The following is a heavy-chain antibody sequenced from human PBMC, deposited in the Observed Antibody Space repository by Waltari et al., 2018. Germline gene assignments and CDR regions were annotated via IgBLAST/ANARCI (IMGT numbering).Heavy chain of an antibody. CDR3: ATPLLYCSGGSCPGGYFDY. Sequence: EVQLVQSGAEVKKPGATVKISCKVSGYTFTDYYMHWVHQAPGKGLEWMGLVDPEDGETIYAEKFQGRVTITADTSTDTAYMELSSLRSEDTAVYYCATPLLYCSGGSCPGGYFDYWGQGTLVTVSS. J-gene: IGHJ4*02. D-gene: IGHD2-15*01. CDR2: VDPEDGET. V-gene: IGHV1-69-2*01. CDR1: GYTFTDYY.